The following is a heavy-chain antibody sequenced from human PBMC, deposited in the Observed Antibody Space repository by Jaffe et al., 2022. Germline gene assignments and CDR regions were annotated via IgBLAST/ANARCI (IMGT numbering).Heavy chain of an antibody. CDR3: ARDFPTGDIIGEGFDP. CDR2: IYHSGST. V-gene: IGHV4-38-2*02. J-gene: IGHJ5*02. D-gene: IGHD3-9*01. CDR1: GYSISSGYY. Sequence: QVQLQESGPGLVKPSETLSLTCAVSGYSISSGYYWGWIRQPPGKGLEWIGSIYHSGSTYYNPSLKSRVTISVDTSKNQFSLKLSSVTAADTAVYYCARDFPTGDIIGEGFDPWGQGTLVTVSS.